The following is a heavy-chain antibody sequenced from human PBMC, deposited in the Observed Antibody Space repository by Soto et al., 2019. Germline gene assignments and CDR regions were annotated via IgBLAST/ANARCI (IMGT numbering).Heavy chain of an antibody. CDR1: GFTVISNS. CDR2: IYSDGST. D-gene: IGHD2-21*02. J-gene: IGHJ6*02. Sequence: GWSLRLSCAFSGFTVISNSMSWVRLAPGKGLEWVSAIYSDGSTYYADSVKGRFTISRDVSKDTLYLQMNSLSAEDTGVYYCAREKTAWPLAYGLEVWGQGTTVTVSS. V-gene: IGHV3-53*01. CDR3: AREKTAWPLAYGLEV.